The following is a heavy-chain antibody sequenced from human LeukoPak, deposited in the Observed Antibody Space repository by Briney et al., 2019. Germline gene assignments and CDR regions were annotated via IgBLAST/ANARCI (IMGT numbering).Heavy chain of an antibody. CDR1: GDSISSYY. CDR2: IYYSGST. V-gene: IGHV4-59*01. J-gene: IGHJ4*02. CDR3: ASGKYLDY. Sequence: PSETLSLTCTVSGDSISSYYWTWIRQPPGKALEYIGYIYYSGSTNYNPSLQSRVTISVDTSKNQFSLKLNSVTAADTAVYYCASGKYLDYWGQGTLVTVSP.